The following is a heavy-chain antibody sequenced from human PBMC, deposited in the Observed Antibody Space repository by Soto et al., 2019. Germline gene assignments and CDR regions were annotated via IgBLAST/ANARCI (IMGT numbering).Heavy chain of an antibody. Sequence: QVQLVESGGGVVQPGRSLRLSCAASGFTFSSYGMHWVRQAPGKGLEWVAVIWYDGSNKYYADSVKGRFTISRDNSKDTLYLQMNSLRAEDTAVYYCARRQGGYCSGGSCYSLAGAFDIWGQRTMVTVSS. CDR2: IWYDGSNK. V-gene: IGHV3-33*01. CDR1: GFTFSSYG. D-gene: IGHD2-15*01. J-gene: IGHJ3*02. CDR3: ARRQGGYCSGGSCYSLAGAFDI.